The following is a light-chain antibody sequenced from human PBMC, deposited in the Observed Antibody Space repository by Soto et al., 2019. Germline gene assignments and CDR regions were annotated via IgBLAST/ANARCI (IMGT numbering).Light chain of an antibody. CDR2: DAS. V-gene: IGKV3-11*01. J-gene: IGKJ4*01. Sequence: EIVLTQSPATLSLSPGERATLSCKASQSVSNFLAWYQQKPGQAPRLLIYDASTRATGIPARFSGSGSGTDFALTISSLEPEDFAVYYCQQRRTWPPLTFGGGTKVEIK. CDR3: QQRRTWPPLT. CDR1: QSVSNF.